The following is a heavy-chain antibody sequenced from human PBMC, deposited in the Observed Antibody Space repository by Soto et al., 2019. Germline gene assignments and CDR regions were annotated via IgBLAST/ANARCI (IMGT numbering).Heavy chain of an antibody. Sequence: SETLSLGCSVSVSSFINRGYSWVWHPQTLGKGLAWIASIYQRGSAYYASALKSRVTKAVETSKYRFSLKLTSVTAADTGVYYCPRRGVAAGATVLDHWGQGTLVTVSS. J-gene: IGHJ5*02. V-gene: IGHV4-39*02. CDR3: PRRGVAAGATVLDH. CDR1: VSSFINRGYS. D-gene: IGHD6-25*01. CDR2: IYQRGSA.